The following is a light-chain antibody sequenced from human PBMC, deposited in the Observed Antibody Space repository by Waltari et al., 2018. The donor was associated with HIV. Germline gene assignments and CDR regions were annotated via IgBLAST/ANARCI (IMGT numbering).Light chain of an antibody. Sequence: QSALTQPRSVSGSPGQSVTLPCPGTSSDVGGYNYVPWYQQHPGKAPKVLIYDVTKRPSGVPDRFSGSKSGNTASLTISGLQAEDEADYYCCSFAGGYTVVFGGGTNLTVL. J-gene: IGLJ3*02. CDR1: SSDVGGYNY. V-gene: IGLV2-11*01. CDR3: CSFAGGYTVV. CDR2: DVT.